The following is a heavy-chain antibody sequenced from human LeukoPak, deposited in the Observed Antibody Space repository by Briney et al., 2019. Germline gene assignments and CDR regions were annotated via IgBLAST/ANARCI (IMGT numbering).Heavy chain of an antibody. CDR2: ISYDGSNK. CDR1: GFTFSDYY. V-gene: IGHV3-30-3*01. D-gene: IGHD6-6*01. J-gene: IGHJ1*01. Sequence: GGSLRLSCAASGFTFSDYYMGWIRQAPGKGLEWVAVISYDGSNKYYADSVKGRFTISRDNSKNTLYLQMNSLRAEDTAVYYCVRDRWIAARPEYFQHWGQGTLVTVSS. CDR3: VRDRWIAARPEYFQH.